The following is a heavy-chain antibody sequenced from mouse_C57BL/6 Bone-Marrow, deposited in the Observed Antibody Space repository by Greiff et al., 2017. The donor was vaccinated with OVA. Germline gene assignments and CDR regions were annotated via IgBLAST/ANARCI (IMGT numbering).Heavy chain of an antibody. Sequence: EVKLMESGPGLVKPSQSLSLTCSVTGYSITSGYYWNWIRQFPGNKLEWMGYISYDGSNNYNPSLKNRISITRDTSKNQFFLKLNSVTTEDTATYYCARGLLRSYWGQGTLVTVSA. J-gene: IGHJ3*01. CDR2: ISYDGSN. CDR1: GYSITSGYY. CDR3: ARGLLRSY. D-gene: IGHD1-1*01. V-gene: IGHV3-6*01.